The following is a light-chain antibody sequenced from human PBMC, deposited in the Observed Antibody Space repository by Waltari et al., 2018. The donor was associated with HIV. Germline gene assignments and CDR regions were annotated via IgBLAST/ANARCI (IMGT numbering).Light chain of an antibody. J-gene: IGLJ3*02. V-gene: IGLV3-21*04. Sequence: YVLTQAPSVSQAPGKTATLTCEGDRLGTKTVTWYQQKSGQAPVLVIYYDSERPSGIPDRFSGSNSGNTATLTISRVEDGDEADYYCQVWDTASNEGVFGGGTKLTVL. CDR3: QVWDTASNEGV. CDR2: YDS. CDR1: RLGTKT.